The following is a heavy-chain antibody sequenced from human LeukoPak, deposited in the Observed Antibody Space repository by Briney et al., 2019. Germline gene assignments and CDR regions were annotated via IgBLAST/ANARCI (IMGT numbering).Heavy chain of an antibody. CDR3: AKAGYGSGSYLAYCYYGMDV. V-gene: IGHV3-23*01. J-gene: IGHJ6*02. D-gene: IGHD3-10*01. Sequence: RGSLRLSCAASGFTFSSYAMSWVRQAPGKGLEWVSAISGSAGSTYYADSVKGRFTISRDNSKNTLYLQMNSLRAEDTAVYYCAKAGYGSGSYLAYCYYGMDVWGQGTTVTVSS. CDR1: GFTFSSYA. CDR2: ISGSAGST.